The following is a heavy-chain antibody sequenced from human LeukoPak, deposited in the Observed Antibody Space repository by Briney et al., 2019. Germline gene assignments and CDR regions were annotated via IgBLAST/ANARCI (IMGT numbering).Heavy chain of an antibody. V-gene: IGHV3-21*01. D-gene: IGHD1-26*01. CDR3: ARSGYSGSYWGGY. CDR2: MGSSGSHI. CDR1: GFNFGIYS. Sequence: GGSLRLSCAASGFNFGIYSMTWVRQAPGKGLEWVASMGSSGSHIYYADSVKGRFTISRDNAKNSLYLQMNSLRAEDTAVYYCARSGYSGSYWGGYWGQGTLVTVSS. J-gene: IGHJ4*02.